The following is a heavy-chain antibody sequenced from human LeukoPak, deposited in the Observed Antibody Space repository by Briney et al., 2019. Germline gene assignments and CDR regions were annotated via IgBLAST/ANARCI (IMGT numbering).Heavy chain of an antibody. CDR2: IIPIFGTA. J-gene: IGHJ3*02. Sequence: GASVKVSCKASGGTFSSYAISWVRQAPGQGLEWMGGIIPIFGTANYAQKFQGRVTITTDESTSTAYMELSSLRSEDTAVYYCARVNTYYYGSGVSRAFHMWGQGTMVTVSS. CDR1: GGTFSSYA. V-gene: IGHV1-69*05. D-gene: IGHD3-10*01. CDR3: ARVNTYYYGSGVSRAFHM.